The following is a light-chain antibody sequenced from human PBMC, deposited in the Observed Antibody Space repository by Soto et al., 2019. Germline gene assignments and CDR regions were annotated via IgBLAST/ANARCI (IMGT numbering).Light chain of an antibody. Sequence: GDRVTVTCRASESFGTGLAWLQQKPGKAPRLLIYGASTLYSGVPSRFSGSGSGAAFTLTISSLQPDDFATYYCHQYAGYPPTFGHGTKVDMK. CDR2: GAS. CDR3: HQYAGYPPT. J-gene: IGKJ1*01. V-gene: IGKV1-5*01. CDR1: ESFGTG.